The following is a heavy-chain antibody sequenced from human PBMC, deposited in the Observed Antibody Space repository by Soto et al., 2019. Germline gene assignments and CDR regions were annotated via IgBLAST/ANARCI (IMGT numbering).Heavy chain of an antibody. V-gene: IGHV3-30-3*01. CDR1: GFTFSSYA. CDR3: ARDLDYYYYSMDV. J-gene: IGHJ6*01. Sequence: QVQLVESGGGVVQPGRSLRLSCAASGFTFSSYAMHWVRQAPGKGLEWVAVISYDGSNKYYADSVKGRFTISRDNSKNTLYLQMNSLRAEDTAVYYCARDLDYYYYSMDVW. CDR2: ISYDGSNK.